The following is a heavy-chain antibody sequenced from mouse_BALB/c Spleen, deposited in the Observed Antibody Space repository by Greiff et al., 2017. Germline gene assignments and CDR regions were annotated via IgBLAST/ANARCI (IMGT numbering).Heavy chain of an antibody. CDR2: IWSGGST. V-gene: IGHV2-2*02. CDR3: ARSTMITTSWFAY. J-gene: IGHJ3*01. D-gene: IGHD2-4*01. Sequence: QVQLKQSGPGLVQPSQSLSITCTVSGFSLTSYGVHWVRQSPGKGLEWLGVIWSGGSTDYNAAFISRLSISKDNSKSQVFFKMNSLQANDTAIYYCARSTMITTSWFAYWGQGTLVTVSA. CDR1: GFSLTSYG.